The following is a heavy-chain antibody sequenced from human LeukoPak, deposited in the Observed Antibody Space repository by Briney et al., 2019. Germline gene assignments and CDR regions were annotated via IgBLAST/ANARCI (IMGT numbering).Heavy chain of an antibody. J-gene: IGHJ4*02. CDR2: ISYDGSNK. D-gene: IGHD6-13*01. Sequence: GRSLGLSCAASGFTFSSYGMHWVRQAPGKGLEWVAVISYDGSNKYYADSVKGRFTISRDNSKNTLYLQMNSLRAEDTAVYYCAKGDAAAGTPLHYWGQGTLVTVSS. V-gene: IGHV3-30*18. CDR3: AKGDAAAGTPLHY. CDR1: GFTFSSYG.